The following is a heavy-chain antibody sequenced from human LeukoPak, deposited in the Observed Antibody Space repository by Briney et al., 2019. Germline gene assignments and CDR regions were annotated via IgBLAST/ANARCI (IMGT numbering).Heavy chain of an antibody. CDR1: GGSISGYY. D-gene: IGHD3-9*01. J-gene: IGHJ6*03. Sequence: SETLSLTCTVSGGSISGYYWSWIRQPPGKGLEWIGYIYSSGSTNYNPSLKSRVTISVDTSNNQFSLKLSSVTAADTAVYYCARLSKVGDLLTGYSTYYMDVWGKGTTVTVSS. CDR3: ARLSKVGDLLTGYSTYYMDV. V-gene: IGHV4-4*09. CDR2: IYSSGST.